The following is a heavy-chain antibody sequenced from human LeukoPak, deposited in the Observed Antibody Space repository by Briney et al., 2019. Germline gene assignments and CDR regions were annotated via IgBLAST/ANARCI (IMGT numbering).Heavy chain of an antibody. D-gene: IGHD2-2*02. CDR2: IEPDGSEK. J-gene: IGHJ4*02. CDR3: ARHRLICDSSSCYIGEDF. V-gene: IGHV3-7*01. Sequence: GGSLRLSCAASGFTFNSYWMNWVRQAPEKGLEWVANIEPDGSEKFYVDSVKGRFTISRDNAKNSLCLQMNSLRVEDTAVYYCARHRLICDSSSCYIGEDFWGQGTLVTVSS. CDR1: GFTFNSYW.